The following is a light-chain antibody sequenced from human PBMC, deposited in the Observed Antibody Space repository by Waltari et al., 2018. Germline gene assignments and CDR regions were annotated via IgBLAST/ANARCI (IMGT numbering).Light chain of an antibody. CDR3: SSYAGSNFRV. J-gene: IGLJ3*02. Sequence: QSALTQPPSASGSPGQSVTISCTGTSSDVGGYNYVSWYQQHPGKAPKLMIYEVSKRPSGVPYRFSGSKSGNTASLTVSGLQAEDEADYYCSSYAGSNFRVFGGGTKLTVL. CDR1: SSDVGGYNY. CDR2: EVS. V-gene: IGLV2-8*01.